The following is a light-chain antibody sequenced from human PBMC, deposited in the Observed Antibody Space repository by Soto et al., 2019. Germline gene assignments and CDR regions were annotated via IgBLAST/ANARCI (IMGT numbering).Light chain of an antibody. J-gene: IGLJ1*01. CDR2: EVS. V-gene: IGLV2-18*02. Sequence: QSALTQPPSVSGSPGQSVTISCTGTSSDVGSYNRVSWYQQPPGTAPKLMIYEVSNRPSGVPDRFSGSKSGNTASLTISGLQAADEADYYCSSYTSTSTYVFGSGTKFTVL. CDR3: SSYTSTSTYV. CDR1: SSDVGSYNR.